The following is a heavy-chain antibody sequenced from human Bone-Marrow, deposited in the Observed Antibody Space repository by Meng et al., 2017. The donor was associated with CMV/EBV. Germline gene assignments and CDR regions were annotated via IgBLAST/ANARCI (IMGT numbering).Heavy chain of an antibody. CDR1: GFTFSSYW. CDR3: ARDRRYCSSTSCYRRPLIEAFDI. Sequence: GGSLRLSCAASGFTFSSYWMSWVRQAPGKGLEWVANIKEDGSEKYYVDSVKGRFTISRDNAKNSLYLQMNSLRAEDTAVYYCARDRRYCSSTSCYRRPLIEAFDIWGQGTMVTFSS. J-gene: IGHJ3*02. V-gene: IGHV3-7*01. D-gene: IGHD2-2*01. CDR2: IKEDGSEK.